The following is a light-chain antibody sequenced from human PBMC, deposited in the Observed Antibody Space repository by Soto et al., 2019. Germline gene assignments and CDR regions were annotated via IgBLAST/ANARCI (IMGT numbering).Light chain of an antibody. Sequence: DIQMTQSPSSLSAFVGARVTITCRASQSIAKFLNWYQQKPGKAPKLLISAASTLQSGVPPRFSGSGSGTDVTLTITSLQPEDSATYYCQQRYTYLGYTFGRGTKLEIK. CDR2: AAS. J-gene: IGKJ2*01. V-gene: IGKV1-39*01. CDR1: QSIAKF. CDR3: QQRYTYLGYT.